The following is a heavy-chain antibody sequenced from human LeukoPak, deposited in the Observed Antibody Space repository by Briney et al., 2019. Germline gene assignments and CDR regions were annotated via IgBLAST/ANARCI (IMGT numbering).Heavy chain of an antibody. CDR2: IYHTGSI. D-gene: IGHD3/OR15-3a*01. Sequence: SQTLSLTCTVSGGSISSGGYYWSWIRQPPGKGLEWIGYIYHTGSIYYNPSLKSRVTISVDRSKSQFSLNLSSVTAADTAVYYCATSSGDFWNSYFDYWGQGTLVTVSS. CDR1: GGSISSGGYY. V-gene: IGHV4-30-2*01. J-gene: IGHJ4*02. CDR3: ATSSGDFWNSYFDY.